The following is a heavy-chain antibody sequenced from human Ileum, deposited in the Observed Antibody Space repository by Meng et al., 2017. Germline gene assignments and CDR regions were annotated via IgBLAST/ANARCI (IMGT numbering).Heavy chain of an antibody. J-gene: IGHJ4*02. D-gene: IGHD4-23*01. CDR1: GGSISSSNW. Sequence: QVQLQGSGPGLVKPSGTRSLTCAVSGGSISSSNWWSWVRQPPGKGLEWIGEIYQSGSTNYNPSLKSRVTISVDKSKNQFSLKLSSVTAADTAVYYCARYILRWGYYFDYWGQGTLVTVSS. V-gene: IGHV4-4*02. CDR3: ARYILRWGYYFDY. CDR2: IYQSGST.